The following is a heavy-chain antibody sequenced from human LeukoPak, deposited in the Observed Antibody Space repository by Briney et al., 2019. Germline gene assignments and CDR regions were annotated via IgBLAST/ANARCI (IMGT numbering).Heavy chain of an antibody. CDR3: AKGYQLLVDY. D-gene: IGHD2-2*01. Sequence: PGGSLRLSCAASGFTFSSSAMHWVRQAPGKGLEWVAFIRYDGSNKYYADSVKGRFTISRDNSKNTLYLQMNSLRAEDTAVYYCAKGYQLLVDYWGQGTLVTVSS. V-gene: IGHV3-30*02. J-gene: IGHJ4*02. CDR2: IRYDGSNK. CDR1: GFTFSSSA.